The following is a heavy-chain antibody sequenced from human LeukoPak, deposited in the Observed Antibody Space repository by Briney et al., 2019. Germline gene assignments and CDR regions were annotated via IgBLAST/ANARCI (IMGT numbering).Heavy chain of an antibody. CDR2: IYADGRRT. CDR1: GFSFSSYW. D-gene: IGHD3-16*01. J-gene: IGHJ5*02. V-gene: IGHV3-74*01. CDR3: VRDGAGFDP. Sequence: GGSLRLSCVASGFSFSSYWMHWVRQAPGKGLVWVSRIYADGRRTDYADSVKGRFTISRDNAKNTLYLHMNSLRAEDTAVYYCVRDGAGFDPWGQGTLVTVSS.